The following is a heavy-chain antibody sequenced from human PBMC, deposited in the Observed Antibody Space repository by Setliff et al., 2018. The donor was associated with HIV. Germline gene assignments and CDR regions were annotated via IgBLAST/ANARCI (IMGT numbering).Heavy chain of an antibody. CDR3: ARHLIGDYYYFGY. V-gene: IGHV4-59*08. J-gene: IGHJ4*02. CDR2: IYTSGST. CDR1: GGSISSHY. Sequence: SETLSLTCTVSGGSISSHYWSWIRQPPGKGLEWIGHIYTSGSTNYNPSLKSRVTISVDTSKNQFSLKLSSVTAADTAVYYCARHLIGDYYYFGYWGQGTLVTVSS. D-gene: IGHD4-17*01.